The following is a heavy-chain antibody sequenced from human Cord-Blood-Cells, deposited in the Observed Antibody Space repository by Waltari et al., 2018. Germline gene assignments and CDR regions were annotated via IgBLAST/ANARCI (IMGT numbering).Heavy chain of an antibody. CDR1: GGTFSSYA. CDR3: ARSFSGSSARVDY. J-gene: IGHJ4*02. Sequence: QVQLVQSGAEVKKPGSSVKVSCKASGGTFSSYAISWVRQAPGQGLEWMGGIIPIFGTANDAQKFQGRVTITADESTSTAYMERSSLRSEDTAVYYCARSFSGSSARVDYWGQGTLVTVSS. D-gene: IGHD6-6*01. V-gene: IGHV1-69*01. CDR2: IIPIFGTA.